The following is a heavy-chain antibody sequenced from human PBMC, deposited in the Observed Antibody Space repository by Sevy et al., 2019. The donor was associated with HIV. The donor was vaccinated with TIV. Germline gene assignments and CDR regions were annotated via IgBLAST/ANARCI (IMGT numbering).Heavy chain of an antibody. Sequence: GKSLKISCKGSGYSFTSYWIGWVRQMPGKGLEWMGIIYPGDSDTRYSPSFQGQVTISADKSINTAYLQWSSLKASDTAMYYCARQDPTYYSGMDVWGQWTSVTVSS. CDR1: GYSFTSYW. V-gene: IGHV5-51*01. CDR2: IYPGDSDT. J-gene: IGHJ6*02. D-gene: IGHD1-1*01. CDR3: ARQDPTYYSGMDV.